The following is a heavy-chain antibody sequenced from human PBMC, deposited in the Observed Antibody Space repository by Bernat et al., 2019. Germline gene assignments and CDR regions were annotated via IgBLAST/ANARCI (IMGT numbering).Heavy chain of an antibody. CDR3: ARDLEDYYYDSSGTQQP. D-gene: IGHD3-22*01. J-gene: IGHJ5*02. CDR1: GFTVSSNY. Sequence: EVQLVESGGGLVQPGGSLRLSCAASGFTVSSNYMSWVRQAPGKGLEWVSVIYSGGSTYYADSVKGRFTISRHNSKNTLYLQMNSLRAEDTAVYYCARDLEDYYYDSSGTQQPWGQGTLVTVSS. CDR2: IYSGGST. V-gene: IGHV3-53*04.